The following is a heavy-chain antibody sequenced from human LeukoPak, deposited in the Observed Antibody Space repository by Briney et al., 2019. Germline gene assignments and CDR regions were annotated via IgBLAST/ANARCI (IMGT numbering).Heavy chain of an antibody. V-gene: IGHV5-51*01. CDR1: GYTFTTHW. Sequence: GESLKISCQGSGYTFTTHWIAWVRHMPGKGLELMGMIYPGDFDTRYSPSFQGQVTISADKSLSTAYLQWSNLKTSDAAMYYCARLAGNCTRSTCYYYYYMDVWGKGTTVTISS. CDR3: ARLAGNCTRSTCYYYYYMDV. CDR2: IYPGDFDT. J-gene: IGHJ6*03. D-gene: IGHD2-21*01.